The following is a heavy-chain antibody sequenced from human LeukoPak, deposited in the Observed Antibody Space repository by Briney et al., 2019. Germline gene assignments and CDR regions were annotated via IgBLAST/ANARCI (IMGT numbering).Heavy chain of an antibody. V-gene: IGHV3-9*01. CDR1: GFTFDDYA. CDR2: ISWNSGSI. CDR3: AKDPRLTSSMIAKGGDY. Sequence: GGSLRLSCAASGFTFDDYAMHWVRQAPGKGLEWVSGISWNSGSIGYADSVKGRFIISRDNSKNTLYLQMNSLRAEDTAVYYCAKDPRLTSSMIAKGGDYWGQGTLVTVSS. J-gene: IGHJ4*02. D-gene: IGHD3-22*01.